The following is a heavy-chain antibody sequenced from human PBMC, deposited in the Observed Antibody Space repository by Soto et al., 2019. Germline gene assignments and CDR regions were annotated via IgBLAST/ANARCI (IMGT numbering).Heavy chain of an antibody. CDR3: ARGNTGAYSNLYYFDY. CDR1: GFTFSSYG. Sequence: GGSLRLSCAASGFTFSSYGMHWVRQAPGKGLEWVAVIWYDGSNKYYADSVKGRFTSSRDNSKNTLYLQMNSLRAEDTAVYYCARGNTGAYSNLYYFDYWGQGTLVTVSS. D-gene: IGHD4-4*01. J-gene: IGHJ4*02. CDR2: IWYDGSNK. V-gene: IGHV3-33*01.